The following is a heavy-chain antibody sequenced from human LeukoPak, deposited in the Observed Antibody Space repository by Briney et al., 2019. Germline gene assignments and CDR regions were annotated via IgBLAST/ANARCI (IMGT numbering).Heavy chain of an antibody. D-gene: IGHD6-13*01. CDR1: GYTFTGYY. V-gene: IGHV1-2*02. CDR3: ARGVWQQLPLGWFDP. CDR2: INPNSGGT. J-gene: IGHJ5*02. Sequence: ASVKVSCKAPGYTFTGYYMHWVRQAPGQGLEWMGWINPNSGGTNYAQKFQGRVTMTRDTSISTAYMELSRLRSDDTAVYYCARGVWQQLPLGWFDPWGQGTLVTVSS.